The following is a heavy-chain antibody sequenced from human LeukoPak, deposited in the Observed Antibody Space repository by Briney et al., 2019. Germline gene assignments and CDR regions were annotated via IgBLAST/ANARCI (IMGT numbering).Heavy chain of an antibody. Sequence: PGGSLRLSCAASGFTFSSYAMSWVRQAPGKGLEWVSAISGSGGSTYYADSVKGRFTTSRDNSKNTLYLQMNSLRAEDTAVYYCAKDSPSSGWYIEVDYWGQGTLVTVSS. CDR1: GFTFSSYA. CDR2: ISGSGGST. V-gene: IGHV3-23*01. CDR3: AKDSPSSGWYIEVDY. D-gene: IGHD6-19*01. J-gene: IGHJ4*02.